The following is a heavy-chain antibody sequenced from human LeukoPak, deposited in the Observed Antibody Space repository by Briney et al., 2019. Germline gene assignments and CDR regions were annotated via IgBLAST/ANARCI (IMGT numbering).Heavy chain of an antibody. CDR1: GFTFDDYA. CDR3: ARDLTGYFDY. V-gene: IGHV3-9*01. CDR2: ISWNSGSI. Sequence: GGSLRLSCAASGFTFDDYAMHWVRQAPGKGLEWVSGISWNSGSIGYVDSVKGRFTISRDNAKNSLYLQMNSLRAEDTAVYYCARDLTGYFDYWGQGTLVTVSS. J-gene: IGHJ4*02.